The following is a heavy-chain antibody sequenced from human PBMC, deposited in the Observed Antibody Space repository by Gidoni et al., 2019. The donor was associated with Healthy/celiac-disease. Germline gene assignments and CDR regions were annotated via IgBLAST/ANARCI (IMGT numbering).Heavy chain of an antibody. V-gene: IGHV1-69*09. CDR2: VIPVLGIT. D-gene: IGHD3-10*01. Sequence: QVQPVQSGAEVKKPGSSRKVSCKASGGTFSSYAISWVRQAPGQGLEWMGRVIPVLGITNYAQKFQGRVTITADKSTSTAYMELRSLRSEDTAVYYCARAHYGSGTYYGMDVWGQGTTVTVSS. CDR1: GGTFSSYA. J-gene: IGHJ6*02. CDR3: ARAHYGSGTYYGMDV.